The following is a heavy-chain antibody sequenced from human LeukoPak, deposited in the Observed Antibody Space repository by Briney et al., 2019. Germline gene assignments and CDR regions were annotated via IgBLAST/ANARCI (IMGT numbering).Heavy chain of an antibody. V-gene: IGHV4-4*02. D-gene: IGHD3-9*01. Sequence: PSGTLSLTCAVSGGSISSSNWWSWVRQPPGKGLEWIGEIYHSGSTNYNPSLKSRVTISVDKSKNQFSLKLSSVSAADTAVYYCARVRNDILTGYRFDYWGQGTLVTVSS. CDR3: ARVRNDILTGYRFDY. CDR1: GGSISSSNW. J-gene: IGHJ4*02. CDR2: IYHSGST.